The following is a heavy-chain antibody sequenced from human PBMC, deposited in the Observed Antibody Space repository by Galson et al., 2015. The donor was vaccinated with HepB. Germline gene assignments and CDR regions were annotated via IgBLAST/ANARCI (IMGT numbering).Heavy chain of an antibody. Sequence: SLRLSCAASGFTLSSYAMSWVRQAPGKGLEWVSGMSGSGISTYYAGSVKGRFILSRDSSKNTLYLQVNSLRAEDTAVYYCARAYYYDNRGYYSIGSYSFDCWGRGSLVTVSS. CDR3: ARAYYYDNRGYYSIGSYSFDC. D-gene: IGHD3-22*01. J-gene: IGHJ4*02. CDR2: MSGSGIST. CDR1: GFTLSSYA. V-gene: IGHV3-23*01.